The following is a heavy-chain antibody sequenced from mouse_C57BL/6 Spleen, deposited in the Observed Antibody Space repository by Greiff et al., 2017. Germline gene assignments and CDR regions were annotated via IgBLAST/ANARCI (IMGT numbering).Heavy chain of an antibody. CDR3: ARSDDRRPPYFDY. CDR2: IDPSDSET. Sequence: QVQLQQPGAELVRPGSSVKLSCKASGYTFTSYWMHWVKQRPIQGLEWIGNIDPSDSETHYNQKFKDKATLTVDKSSSTAYMQLSSLTSEDSAVYYCARSDDRRPPYFDYWGQGTTLTVSS. V-gene: IGHV1-52*01. CDR1: GYTFTSYW. J-gene: IGHJ2*01.